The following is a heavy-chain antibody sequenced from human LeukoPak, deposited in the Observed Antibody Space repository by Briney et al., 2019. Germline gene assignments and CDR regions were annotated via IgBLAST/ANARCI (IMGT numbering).Heavy chain of an antibody. CDR1: GGSFSSGSYY. D-gene: IGHD3-9*01. CDR2: IYYSGSI. Sequence: PSETLSLTCTVSGGSFSSGSYYWSWLRQPPGTGLEWIGYIYYSGSINYNPSLKSRVTISVDTSKNQFSLKLSSVTAADTAVYYCARCWGRYFDWSSIVGWGQGTLVTVSS. J-gene: IGHJ4*02. CDR3: ARCWGRYFDWSSIVG. V-gene: IGHV4-61*01.